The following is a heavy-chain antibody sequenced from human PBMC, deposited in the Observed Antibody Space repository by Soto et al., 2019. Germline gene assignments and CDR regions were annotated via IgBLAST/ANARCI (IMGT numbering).Heavy chain of an antibody. V-gene: IGHV5-51*01. D-gene: IGHD3-9*01. J-gene: IGHJ4*02. CDR2: IYPGDSDT. CDR1: GYIFSIYW. Sequence: PGESLKISCKGSGYIFSIYWIGWVRQVPGKGLEWMGIIYPGDSDTNYNPSLKSRVTISLDKSKNQFSLKLSSVTAADTAVYYCARLKTYDILNKSDYWGQGSLVTVSS. CDR3: ARLKTYDILNKSDY.